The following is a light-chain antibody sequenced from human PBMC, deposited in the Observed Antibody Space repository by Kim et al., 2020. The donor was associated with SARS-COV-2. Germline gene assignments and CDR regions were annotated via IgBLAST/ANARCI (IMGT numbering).Light chain of an antibody. CDR3: QQYRNWPLT. CDR2: GAF. J-gene: IGKJ4*01. V-gene: IGKV3-15*01. CDR1: QSVGNF. Sequence: VSPGDRATLSCRASQSVGNFLAWYQQKPGQTPRLLIYGAFTRATGIPARCSGTGSGTDFTLTVSSLQSEDFAVYYCQQYRNWPLTFGGGTKVDIK.